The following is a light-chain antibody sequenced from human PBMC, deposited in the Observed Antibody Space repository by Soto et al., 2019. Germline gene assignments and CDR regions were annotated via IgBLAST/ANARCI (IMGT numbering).Light chain of an antibody. Sequence: EIVMTQSPGTLSVSPGERATLSCRASQSVSNDLAWIQQKPGQPPRLLIYGASTRATGIPARFIGSGFGTDFTLTISSLQPEDFAVYSCQQYNNWPLTFGQGTKVEIK. CDR2: GAS. V-gene: IGKV3-15*01. CDR3: QQYNNWPLT. CDR1: QSVSND. J-gene: IGKJ1*01.